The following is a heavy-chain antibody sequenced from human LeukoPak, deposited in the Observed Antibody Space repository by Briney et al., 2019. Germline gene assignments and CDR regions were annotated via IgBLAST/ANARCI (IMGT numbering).Heavy chain of an antibody. CDR1: GFTFSSYE. V-gene: IGHV3-48*03. CDR2: ISSSGSTI. CDR3: ARGSGHYDGFDY. D-gene: IGHD3-10*01. J-gene: IGHJ4*02. Sequence: PGGSLRLSCAASGFTFSSYEMNWVRQAPGKGLEWVSDISSSGSTIYYADSVRGRFTISRDNAKNSLFLQMNNLRAEDSAFYYCARGSGHYDGFDYWGQGTLVTVSS.